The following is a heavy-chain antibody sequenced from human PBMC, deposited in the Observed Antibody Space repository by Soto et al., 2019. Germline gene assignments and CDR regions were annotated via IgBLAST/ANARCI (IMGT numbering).Heavy chain of an antibody. CDR2: TYYSGST. V-gene: IGHV4-59*12. D-gene: IGHD6-13*01. CDR3: ARGRVGSSSWRHYYYYYYGTDV. CDR1: GGSISRYY. J-gene: IGHJ6*02. Sequence: SETLPLTCTVSGGSISRYYWIWIRQPPRKRLERIGNTYYSGSTNYNPPLKGRITIPVDTSQNQFSLKLSSVAGANTAVYYCARGRVGSSSWRHYYYYYYGTDVWGQGTTVNVSS.